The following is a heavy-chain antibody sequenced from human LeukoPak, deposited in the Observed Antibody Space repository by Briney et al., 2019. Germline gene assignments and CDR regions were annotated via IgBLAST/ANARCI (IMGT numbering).Heavy chain of an antibody. V-gene: IGHV3-23*01. J-gene: IGHJ6*01. CDR3: AKMKGHPLPKYYMDV. CDR1: GFTFSGFA. Sequence: GGSLRLSCAASGFTFSGFAMSWVRRTPGKGLEWDSGISGSGDNTLYADSVKGRFTISRDNSKNTLYLEMNSLRAEDTAIYYCAKMKGHPLPKYYMDVWGQGTTVTVSS. D-gene: IGHD1-26*01. CDR2: ISGSGDNT.